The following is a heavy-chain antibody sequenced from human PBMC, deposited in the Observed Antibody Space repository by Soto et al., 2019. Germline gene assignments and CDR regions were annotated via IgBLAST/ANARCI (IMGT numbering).Heavy chain of an antibody. CDR3: AKAPYTLVNPGAAVDT. D-gene: IGHD1-20*01. J-gene: IGHJ3*02. CDR2: ISGSGGST. CDR1: GFTFSSYA. V-gene: IGHV3-23*01. Sequence: EVQLLESGGGLVQPGGSLRLSCAASGFTFSSYAMSWVRQAPGKGLEWVAAISGSGGSTYYADSVKGRFTISRDNSKNTLYLQMNSLRAEDTAVYYCAKAPYTLVNPGAAVDTWGKGTMVTVYS.